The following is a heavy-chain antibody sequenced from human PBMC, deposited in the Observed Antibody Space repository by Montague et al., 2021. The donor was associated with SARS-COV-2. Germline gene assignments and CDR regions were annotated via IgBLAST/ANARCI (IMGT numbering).Heavy chain of an antibody. V-gene: IGHV4/OR15-8*02. D-gene: IGHD5-12*01. CDR2: ISRSGPT. CDR1: GDSITSSNW. CDR3: SRHKERGYHGYDTDY. Sequence: SETLSLTCVVSGDSITSSNWWSWVRQPPGKGLEWIGEISRSGPTSYSPPHRSRVTMSNDTVKNYFSLTVTSVTAEDTAVYYCSRHKERGYHGYDTDYWGQGTPVTVSS. J-gene: IGHJ4*02.